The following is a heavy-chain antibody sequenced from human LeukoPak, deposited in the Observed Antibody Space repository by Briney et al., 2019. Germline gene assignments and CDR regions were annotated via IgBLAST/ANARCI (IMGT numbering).Heavy chain of an antibody. CDR3: VRAKSGHYGYSDY. Sequence: GGSLRLSCAASGFTFDDYGMSWVRQAPGKGLEWVSGINWNGGSTGYADSVKGRFTISRDNAKNTVYLQMISLRADDTAVYYCVRAKSGHYGYSDYWGQGTLVTVSS. V-gene: IGHV3-20*04. CDR1: GFTFDDYG. J-gene: IGHJ4*02. D-gene: IGHD5-18*01. CDR2: INWNGGST.